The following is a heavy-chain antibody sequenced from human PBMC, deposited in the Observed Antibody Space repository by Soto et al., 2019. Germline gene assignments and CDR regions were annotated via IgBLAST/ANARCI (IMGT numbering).Heavy chain of an antibody. D-gene: IGHD7-27*01. CDR2: ISRSSSTI. V-gene: IGHV3-48*04. J-gene: IGHJ3*02. Sequence: GGSLRLSCAASGFTFSSYSMNWVRQAPGKGLEWVSYISRSSSTIYYADSVKGRFTISRDNAKNSLYLQMNSLRAEDTAVYYCARGTGADAFDIWGQGTMVTVSS. CDR3: ARGTGADAFDI. CDR1: GFTFSSYS.